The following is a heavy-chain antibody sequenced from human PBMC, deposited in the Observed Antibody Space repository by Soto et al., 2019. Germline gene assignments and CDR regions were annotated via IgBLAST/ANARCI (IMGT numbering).Heavy chain of an antibody. J-gene: IGHJ3*01. CDR1: GFSVSNNY. CDR2: LYSIGTR. Sequence: EVQLVESGGGLIQPGDSLRLSCVASGFSVSNNYMSWVRQAPGKGLEWVSVLYSIGTRYYEDSVQGRFTISRDNSKNTLYLQMNSLRAEDTAVYYCARDLRQGWDLKSSGGFDVWGHGTKVTVSS. CDR3: ARDLRQGWDLKSSGGFDV. D-gene: IGHD1-26*01. V-gene: IGHV3-53*01.